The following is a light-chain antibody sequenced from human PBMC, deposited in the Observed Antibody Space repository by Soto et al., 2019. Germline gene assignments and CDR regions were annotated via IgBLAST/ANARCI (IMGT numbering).Light chain of an antibody. J-gene: IGKJ4*01. Sequence: EIVLTQSPATLSLSPGERATLSCRASQSVSSYLAWYQQKPGQAPRLLIYDASNRATVIPARFSGSGSGTDFTLTISSLEPGDFAVYYCQQRSNWPLTFGGGTKVEIK. CDR1: QSVSSY. CDR2: DAS. CDR3: QQRSNWPLT. V-gene: IGKV3-11*01.